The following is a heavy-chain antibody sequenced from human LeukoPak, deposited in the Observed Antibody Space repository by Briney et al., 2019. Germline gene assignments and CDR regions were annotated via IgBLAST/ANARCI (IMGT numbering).Heavy chain of an antibody. CDR1: GGFFDRYV. D-gene: IGHD3-10*01. V-gene: IGHV1-69*04. J-gene: IGHJ4*02. CDR2: VIPVLDIT. Sequence: ASVKVSCKASGGFFDRYVISWVRQVPGLGPEWMGRVIPVLDITNYAQKFQGRVTITADKSTGTAYMELSSLRSEDTAVYYCARGSYGAGNDYFDYWGQGSLVTVSS. CDR3: ARGSYGAGNDYFDY.